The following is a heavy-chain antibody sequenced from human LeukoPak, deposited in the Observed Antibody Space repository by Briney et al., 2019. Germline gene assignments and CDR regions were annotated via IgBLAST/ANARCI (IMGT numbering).Heavy chain of an antibody. J-gene: IGHJ3*02. CDR2: IKRDGSEK. CDR1: GFTFSSYW. D-gene: IGHD6-19*01. CDR3: ARHISAWFRVTVFDI. V-gene: IGHV3-7*05. Sequence: TSGSLTLSCAASGFTFSSYWMSWVRQAPGKGLEWVANIKRDGSEKYSVDSVKDRFTISRDNAKNSLYLQMSSLRAEDRAVYYGARHISAWFRVTVFDIWGQGTMVTVSS.